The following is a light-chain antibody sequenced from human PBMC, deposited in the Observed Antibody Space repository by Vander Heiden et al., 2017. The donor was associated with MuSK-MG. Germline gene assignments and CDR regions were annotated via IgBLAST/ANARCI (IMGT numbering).Light chain of an antibody. CDR3: QQSDSTPRS. J-gene: IGKJ1*01. Sequence: IQMTQSPSSLSASVGDRVTITCRASQSLTNYLNWYQQKPGRAPELLIYAASNLQTGVPSRFSGSGSGTDFTLSISNLQPEDFATYYCQQSDSTPRSFGQGTKVEIK. CDR1: QSLTNY. CDR2: AAS. V-gene: IGKV1-39*01.